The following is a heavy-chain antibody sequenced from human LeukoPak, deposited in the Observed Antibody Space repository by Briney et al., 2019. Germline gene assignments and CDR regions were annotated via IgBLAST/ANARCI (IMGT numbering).Heavy chain of an antibody. D-gene: IGHD3-10*01. J-gene: IGHJ6*02. V-gene: IGHV3-53*01. CDR3: ARALVFYYGMDV. CDR2: IYSGGST. CDR1: GFTVSSNY. Sequence: GGSLRLSCAASGFTVSSNYMSWVRQAPGKGLEWVSVIYSGGSTYYADSVKGRFTISRDNSKNTLYLQMNSLRAEDTAVYYCARALVFYYGMDVWGQGTTVTVSS.